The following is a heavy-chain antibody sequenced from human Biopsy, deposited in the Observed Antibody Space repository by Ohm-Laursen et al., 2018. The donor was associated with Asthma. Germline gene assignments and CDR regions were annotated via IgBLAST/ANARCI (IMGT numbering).Heavy chain of an antibody. CDR2: IYSGGGT. Sequence: SLRLSCAASKFIFRNYAMHWVRQPPGKGLEWVSVIYSGGGTYYADSVQGRVTISRDNSKNTLSLQMNSLRAEDTAVYYCARGDSSNWSHYYFDYWGQGTLVTVSS. CDR3: ARGDSSNWSHYYFDY. CDR1: KFIFRNYA. V-gene: IGHV3-53*01. J-gene: IGHJ4*02. D-gene: IGHD3-22*01.